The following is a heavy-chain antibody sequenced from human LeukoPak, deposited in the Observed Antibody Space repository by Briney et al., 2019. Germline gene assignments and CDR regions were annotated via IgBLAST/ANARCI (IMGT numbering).Heavy chain of an antibody. CDR1: GGTFSSYA. Sequence: SVKVSCKASGGTFSSYAISWVRQAPGQGLEWMGRIIPILGIANHAQKFQGRVTITADKSTSTAYMELSSLRSEDTAVYYCASVDIAMGQIDYWGQGTLVTVSS. D-gene: IGHD5-18*01. V-gene: IGHV1-69*04. J-gene: IGHJ4*02. CDR3: ASVDIAMGQIDY. CDR2: IIPILGIA.